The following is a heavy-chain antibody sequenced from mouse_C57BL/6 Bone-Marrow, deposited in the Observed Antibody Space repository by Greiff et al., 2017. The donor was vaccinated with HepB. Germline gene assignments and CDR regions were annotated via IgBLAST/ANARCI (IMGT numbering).Heavy chain of an antibody. CDR1: GYTFTSYW. Sequence: QVQLKQPGAELVRPGTSVKLSCKASGYTFTSYWMHWVKQRPGQGLEWIGVIDPSDSYTNYNQKFKGKATLTVDTSSSTAYMQLSSLTSEDSAVYYCARRGYPWYFDVWGTGTTVTVSS. CDR2: IDPSDSYT. J-gene: IGHJ1*03. CDR3: ARRGYPWYFDV. D-gene: IGHD2-2*01. V-gene: IGHV1-59*01.